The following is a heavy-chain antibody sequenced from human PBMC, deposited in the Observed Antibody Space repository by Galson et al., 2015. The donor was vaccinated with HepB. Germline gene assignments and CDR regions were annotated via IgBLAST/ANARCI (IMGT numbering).Heavy chain of an antibody. J-gene: IGHJ2*01. Sequence: SLRLSCAASGFSFSSHGMHWVRKAPGKGLEWVAVISSEGRANNYADSVKGRFTISRDNSKNTFYLQMNSLRTEDTAVYYCAREHNWGNWYFDYWGRGTLVTVSS. CDR2: ISSEGRAN. D-gene: IGHD3-16*01. CDR1: GFSFSSHG. CDR3: AREHNWGNWYFDY. V-gene: IGHV3-30*03.